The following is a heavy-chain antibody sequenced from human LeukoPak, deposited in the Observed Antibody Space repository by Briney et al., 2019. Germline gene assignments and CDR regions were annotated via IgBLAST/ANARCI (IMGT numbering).Heavy chain of an antibody. CDR3: ARHNGGGVGSYVAPGPPDYFDY. CDR2: IYFSGSA. Sequence: SSETLSLTCIVSGDITHYWGWIRQPPGKGLECIGSIYFSGSAYYNPSLRSRVTISLDTSKKQLSLKLNSVTAADTATYYCARHNGGGVGSYVAPGPPDYFDYWGQGTLVTVSS. V-gene: IGHV4-39*01. J-gene: IGHJ4*02. D-gene: IGHD1-26*01. CDR1: GDITHY.